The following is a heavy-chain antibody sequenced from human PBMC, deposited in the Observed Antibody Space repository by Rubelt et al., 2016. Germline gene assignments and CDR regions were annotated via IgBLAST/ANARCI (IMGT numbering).Heavy chain of an antibody. CDR1: GYSFTNYW. CDR3: GRGNSWYPL. CDR2: IDPSDSYI. J-gene: IGHJ4*02. V-gene: IGHV5-10-1*03. D-gene: IGHD6-13*01. Sequence: EVQLVQSGAEVKKPGESLRISCKGSGYSFTNYWISWVRQMPGKGLAWMGRIDPSDSYINYSPSCQGHGTISADKSISTAYLQWSSLKASDTAMYYCGRGNSWYPLWGQGTLVTVSS.